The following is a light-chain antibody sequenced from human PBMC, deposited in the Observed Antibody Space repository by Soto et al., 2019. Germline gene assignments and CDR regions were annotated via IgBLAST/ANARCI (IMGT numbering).Light chain of an antibody. CDR3: QHYNNWPPST. Sequence: ELVLSKSPATLSVSPGDGATLSCRASQSISTNLAWYQQKPGQAPSLLVYGASTRATGIPARFSGSGSGTEFSLTISSLQPEDFAFYYCQHYNNWPPSTFAQGTKV. V-gene: IGKV3-15*01. CDR1: QSISTN. CDR2: GAS. J-gene: IGKJ1*01.